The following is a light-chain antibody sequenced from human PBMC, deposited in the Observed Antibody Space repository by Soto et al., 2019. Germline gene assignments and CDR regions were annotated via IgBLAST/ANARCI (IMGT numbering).Light chain of an antibody. CDR1: QNITKW. CDR2: DAS. J-gene: IGKJ3*01. CDR3: QQYDSYSPT. Sequence: DIQMTQSPSSLSASVGDRVTITCRASQNITKWLAWYQQKPGKAPKFLIYDASSLESGVPSRFSGSGSGTEFTLPISSLQPDDFATYYCQQYDSYSPTFGPGTKVDIK. V-gene: IGKV1-5*01.